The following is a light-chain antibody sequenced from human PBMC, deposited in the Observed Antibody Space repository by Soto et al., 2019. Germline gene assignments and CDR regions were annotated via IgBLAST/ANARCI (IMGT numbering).Light chain of an antibody. CDR3: QQYNNWLWT. CDR2: DAS. CDR1: QSVSRN. V-gene: IGKV3-15*01. Sequence: EIVMTQSPATLSVSPGERATLSCRASQSVSRNVAWYQQKPGQAPRLLIHDASTRATGISVRLSGSGSGTDFTLTISSLQSEDFAVYYCQQYNNWLWTFGQGTKVEIK. J-gene: IGKJ1*01.